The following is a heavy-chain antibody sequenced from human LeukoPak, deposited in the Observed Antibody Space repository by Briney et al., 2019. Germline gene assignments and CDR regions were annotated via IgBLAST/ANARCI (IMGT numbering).Heavy chain of an antibody. V-gene: IGHV4-59*08. J-gene: IGHJ4*02. CDR2: VYYSGVT. CDR3: ARLSLHCSGGSCYRGAFDS. Sequence: SETLSLTCTVSGGSTGSDYWSWIRQPPGKGLEWIAYVYYSGVTSYNPSLKSRVAISIDTSKNQFSLNLSSVTAADTAVYYCARLSLHCSGGSCYRGAFDSWGQGTLVTVSS. CDR1: GGSTGSDY. D-gene: IGHD2-15*01.